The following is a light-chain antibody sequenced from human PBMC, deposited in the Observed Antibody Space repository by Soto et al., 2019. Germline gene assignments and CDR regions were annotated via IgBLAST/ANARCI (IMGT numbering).Light chain of an antibody. CDR1: QSISSY. J-gene: IGKJ1*01. CDR2: AAS. V-gene: IGKV1-39*01. Sequence: DIQMTQSPNSLSASVGDRVTITCRASQSISSYLNWYQQKPGKAPKLLIYAASSLQSGVPSRFSGSGSGTDFTLTISSLQPEDFATYYCQQSYSTPPTFGQGTKVDIK. CDR3: QQSYSTPPT.